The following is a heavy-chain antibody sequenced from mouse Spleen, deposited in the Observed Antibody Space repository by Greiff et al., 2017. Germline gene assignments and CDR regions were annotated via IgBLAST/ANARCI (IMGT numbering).Heavy chain of an antibody. V-gene: IGHV14-4*01. D-gene: IGHD2-5*01. J-gene: IGHJ4*01. CDR2: IDPENGDT. CDR3: TTLYYSNGMDY. Sequence: RQGVKQRPEQGLEWIGWIDPENGDTEYASKFQGKATITADTSSNTAYLQLSSLTSEDTAVYYCTTLYYSNGMDYWGQGTSVTVSS.